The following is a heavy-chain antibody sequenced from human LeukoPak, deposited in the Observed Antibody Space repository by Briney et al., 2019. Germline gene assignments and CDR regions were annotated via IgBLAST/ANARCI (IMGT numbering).Heavy chain of an antibody. CDR1: GGSISSYY. CDR2: IYYSGST. D-gene: IGHD6-19*01. V-gene: IGHV4-59*01. J-gene: IGHJ4*02. CDR3: AREGGVAGSIDY. Sequence: SETLSLTCTVSGGSISSYYWSWIRQPPGKGLEWIGYIYYSGSTNYNPSLKSRVTISVDTSKNQFSLKLSSVTAADTAVYYCAREGGVAGSIDYWGQGTLVTVSS.